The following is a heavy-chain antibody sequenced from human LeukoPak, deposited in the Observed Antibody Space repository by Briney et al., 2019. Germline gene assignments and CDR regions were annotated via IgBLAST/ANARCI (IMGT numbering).Heavy chain of an antibody. D-gene: IGHD1-1*01. J-gene: IGHJ6*02. CDR1: GFTFSSYA. V-gene: IGHV3-30-3*01. CDR3: ARYDARYGMDV. Sequence: GGSLRLSCAASGFTFSSYAMHWVRQAPGKGLEWVAVISYDGSNKYYADSVKGRFTISRDNSKNTLYLQMNSLRAEDTAVYYCARYDARYGMDVWGQGTTVTV. CDR2: ISYDGSNK.